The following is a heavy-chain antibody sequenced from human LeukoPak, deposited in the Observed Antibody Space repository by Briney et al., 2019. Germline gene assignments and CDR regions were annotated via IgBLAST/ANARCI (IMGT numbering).Heavy chain of an antibody. CDR2: IYYSGST. V-gene: IGHV4-30-4*01. CDR3: ARSIASGDYVDY. CDR1: GGSISSGDYY. J-gene: IGHJ4*02. D-gene: IGHD4-17*01. Sequence: SQTLSLTCTVSGGSISSGDYYWGWIRQPPGKGLEWIGYIYYSGSTSYNPSLKSRVAISVDPSKNQFSLRLSSVTAADTAVYYCARSIASGDYVDYWGQGTLVTVS.